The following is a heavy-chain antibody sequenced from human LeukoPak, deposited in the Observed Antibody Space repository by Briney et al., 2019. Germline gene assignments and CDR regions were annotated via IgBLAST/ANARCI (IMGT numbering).Heavy chain of an antibody. J-gene: IGHJ4*02. CDR1: GGTFSSYA. Sequence: ASVKVSCKASGGTFSSYAISWVRQAPGQGLEWMGGIIPIFGTANYAQKFQGRVTMTRDTSTSTVYMELSSLRSEDTAVYYCARALRMATIPGVNMNYFDYWGQGTLVTVSS. CDR2: IIPIFGTA. D-gene: IGHD5-24*01. V-gene: IGHV1-69*05. CDR3: ARALRMATIPGVNMNYFDY.